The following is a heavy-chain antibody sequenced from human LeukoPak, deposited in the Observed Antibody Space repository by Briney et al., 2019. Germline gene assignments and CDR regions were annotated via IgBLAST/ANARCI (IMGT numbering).Heavy chain of an antibody. Sequence: GGSLRLSCAASGFTFSSYSMNWVRQAPGKGLEWVSYISSSSSTIYYADSVKGRFTISRDDSRNTLYLQMNSLRAEDTAVYYCSKKGQADNDGKPDWGQGTLVTVSS. J-gene: IGHJ4*02. D-gene: IGHD1-1*01. CDR3: SKKGQADNDGKPD. CDR2: ISSSSSTI. V-gene: IGHV3-48*01. CDR1: GFTFSSYS.